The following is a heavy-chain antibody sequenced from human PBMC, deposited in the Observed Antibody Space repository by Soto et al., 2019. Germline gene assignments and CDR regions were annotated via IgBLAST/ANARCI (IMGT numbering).Heavy chain of an antibody. CDR1: GFTFSSYA. Sequence: PGGSLRLSCAASGFTFSSYAMSWVRQAPGKGLEWVSAISGSGGSTYYADSVKGRFTISRDNSKNTLYLQMNSLRAEDTAVYYCAKDPQESLPEPYYFDYWGQGTLVTVSS. CDR3: AKDPQESLPEPYYFDY. J-gene: IGHJ4*02. CDR2: ISGSGGST. V-gene: IGHV3-23*01. D-gene: IGHD3-10*01.